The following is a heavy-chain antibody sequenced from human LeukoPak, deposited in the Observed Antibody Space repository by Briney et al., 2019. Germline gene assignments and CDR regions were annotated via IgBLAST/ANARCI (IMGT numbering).Heavy chain of an antibody. CDR2: ISGSSGST. Sequence: GGSLRLPCAASGFTFSSYAMSWVRQAPGKGLEWVSAISGSSGSTYYADSVKGRFTISRDNSKNTLYLQMNSLRAEDTAVYYCARTYYYDSSDPVDFDYWGQGTLVTVSS. D-gene: IGHD3-22*01. J-gene: IGHJ4*02. CDR3: ARTYYYDSSDPVDFDY. CDR1: GFTFSSYA. V-gene: IGHV3-23*01.